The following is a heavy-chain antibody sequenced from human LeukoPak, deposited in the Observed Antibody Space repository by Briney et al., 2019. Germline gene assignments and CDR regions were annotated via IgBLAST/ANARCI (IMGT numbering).Heavy chain of an antibody. D-gene: IGHD2-15*01. J-gene: IGHJ4*02. CDR2: IYYSGST. Sequence: PSGTLSLTCAVSGASISSSNWWSWVRQPPGKGLEWIGSIYYSGSTYYNPSLKSRVTISVDTSKNQFSLKLSSVTAADTAVYYCAREAKDIVVVVADYFDYWGQGTLVTVSS. CDR3: AREAKDIVVVVADYFDY. V-gene: IGHV4-4*02. CDR1: GASISSSNW.